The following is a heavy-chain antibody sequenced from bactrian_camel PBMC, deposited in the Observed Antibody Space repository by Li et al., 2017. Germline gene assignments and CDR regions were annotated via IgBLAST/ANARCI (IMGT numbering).Heavy chain of an antibody. CDR3: AAGRGSICLLVRLQPTAFGV. CDR2: IYNGDGSA. Sequence: VQLVESGGASVQAGGSLTLSCAASGNIEGSDCMGWFRQPPGKLREGVAAIYNGDGSAIYTDSAKGRFAISQDNARNMWYLQMNNLEPEDTAMYYCAAGRGSICLLVRLQPTAFGVWGQGTQVTVS. J-gene: IGHJ6*01. V-gene: IGHV3S42*01. CDR1: GNIEGSDC. D-gene: IGHD3*01.